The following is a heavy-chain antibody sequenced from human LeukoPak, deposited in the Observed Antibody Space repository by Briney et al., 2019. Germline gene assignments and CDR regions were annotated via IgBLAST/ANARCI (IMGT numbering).Heavy chain of an antibody. CDR1: GGSISSSSYY. J-gene: IGHJ5*02. Sequence: PSETLSLTCTVSGGSISSSSYYWGWIRQPPGKGLEWIGSIYYSGSTYYNPSLKSRVTISVDTSKNQFSLKLSSVTAADTAVYYCARAVLMVYAIKVLYNWFDPWGQGTLVTVSS. CDR2: IYYSGST. CDR3: ARAVLMVYAIKVLYNWFDP. D-gene: IGHD2-8*01. V-gene: IGHV4-39*07.